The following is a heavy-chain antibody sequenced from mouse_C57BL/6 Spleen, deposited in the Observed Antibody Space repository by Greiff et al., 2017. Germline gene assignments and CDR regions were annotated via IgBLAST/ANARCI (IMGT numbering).Heavy chain of an antibody. Sequence: EVQLVESGGGLVKPGGSLKLSCAASGFTFSSYTMSWVRQTPEKRLEWVATISGGGGNTYYPDSVKGRFTISRDNAKNTLYLQMSSLRSEDTALYYCARQLGTGTDYWGQGTTLTVSS. V-gene: IGHV5-9*01. CDR3: ARQLGTGTDY. J-gene: IGHJ2*01. CDR1: GFTFSSYT. D-gene: IGHD4-1*01. CDR2: ISGGGGNT.